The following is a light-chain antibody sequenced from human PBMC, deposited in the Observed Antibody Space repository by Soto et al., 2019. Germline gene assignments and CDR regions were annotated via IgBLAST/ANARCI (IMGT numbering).Light chain of an antibody. Sequence: QSALTQPASVSGSPGQSITISCTGTSSDVGSYNLVSWYQQHPGKAPKLMIYGGNKRPSGVSNRFSGSKSGNTASLTISGLQAEDEADYYCCSYAGSSTPWVFGGGTKVTVL. CDR1: SSDVGSYNL. CDR2: GGN. V-gene: IGLV2-23*01. CDR3: CSYAGSSTPWV. J-gene: IGLJ3*02.